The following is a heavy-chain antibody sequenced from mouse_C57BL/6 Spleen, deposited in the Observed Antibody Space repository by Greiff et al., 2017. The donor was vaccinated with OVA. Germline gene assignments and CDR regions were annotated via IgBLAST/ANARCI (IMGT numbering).Heavy chain of an antibody. CDR2: IDPSDSYT. CDR3: ARSSDYGGYFDV. Sequence: QVQLQQPGAELVMPGASVKLSCKASGYTFTSYWMHWVKQRPGQGLEWIGEIDPSDSYTNYNQKFKGKSTLTIDKSSSTAYMQLSSLTSEDSAVYYCARSSDYGGYFDVWGTGTTVTVSS. CDR1: GYTFTSYW. J-gene: IGHJ1*03. D-gene: IGHD2-4*01. V-gene: IGHV1-69*01.